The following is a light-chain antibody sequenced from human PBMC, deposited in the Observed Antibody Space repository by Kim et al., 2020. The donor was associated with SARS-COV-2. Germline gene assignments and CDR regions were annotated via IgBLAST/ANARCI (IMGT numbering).Light chain of an antibody. CDR2: QGK. J-gene: IGLJ2*01. CDR1: KLGDKY. CDR3: QAWDSNTVV. V-gene: IGLV3-1*01. Sequence: SYELTQPPSVSVSPGQTASIICSGDKLGDKYASWYQQKPGQSPVVVIYQGKNRPSRIPERFSGSSSGNTATLTISETQAMDEADYYCQAWDSNTVVFGGG.